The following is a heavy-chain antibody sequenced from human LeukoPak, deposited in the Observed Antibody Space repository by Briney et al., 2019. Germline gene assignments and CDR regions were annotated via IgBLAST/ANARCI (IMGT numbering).Heavy chain of an antibody. J-gene: IGHJ3*02. CDR2: ISAYNGNT. D-gene: IGHD3-3*01. CDR3: AREDFWGAFDI. Sequence: MGWISAYNGNTNYAQKLQGRVTMTTDTSTSTAYMELRSLRSDDTAVYYCAREDFWGAFDIWGQGTMVTVSS. V-gene: IGHV1-18*01.